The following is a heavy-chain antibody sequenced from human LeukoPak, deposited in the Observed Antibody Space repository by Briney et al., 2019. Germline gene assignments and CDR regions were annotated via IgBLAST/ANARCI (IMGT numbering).Heavy chain of an antibody. CDR1: GYSISSAYY. J-gene: IGHJ6*03. Sequence: PSETLSLTCNVSGYSISSAYYWGWIRKPPGKGLEWIGSISHSGSTYYNPSLKSRVTISVDTSKKQFSLKLSSVTAADTAVYYCARSVEGYCRGGSCYSYSYYMDVWGKGTTVTVSS. D-gene: IGHD2-15*01. CDR2: ISHSGST. V-gene: IGHV4-38-2*02. CDR3: ARSVEGYCRGGSCYSYSYYMDV.